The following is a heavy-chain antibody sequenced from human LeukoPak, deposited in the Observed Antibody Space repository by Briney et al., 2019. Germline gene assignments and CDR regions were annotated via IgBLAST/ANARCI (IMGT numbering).Heavy chain of an antibody. CDR2: ISYDGSNK. CDR1: GFTFSSYG. V-gene: IGHV3-30*03. J-gene: IGHJ3*02. D-gene: IGHD1-1*01. CDR3: ATIDWNDVGAFDI. Sequence: GRSLRLSCAASGFTFSSYGMHWVRQAPGKGLEWVAVISYDGSNKYYADSVKGRFTISRDNSKNTLYLQMNSLRAEDTAVYFCATIDWNDVGAFDIWGQGTMVSVFS.